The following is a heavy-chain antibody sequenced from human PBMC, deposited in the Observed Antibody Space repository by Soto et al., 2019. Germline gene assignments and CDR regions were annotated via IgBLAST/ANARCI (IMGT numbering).Heavy chain of an antibody. D-gene: IGHD4-17*01. J-gene: IGHJ3*01. V-gene: IGHV3-66*01. CDR1: GFTVSSNY. CDR3: ARDYGGKSGDAFDL. Sequence: EVQLVESGGGLVQPGGSLRLSCAASGFTVSSNYMSWVRQAPGKGLEWVSVIYSGGSTYYADSVKGRFTISRDNSKNTLYLQMSSLRAEDTAVYYCARDYGGKSGDAFDLWGQGTMVTVSS. CDR2: IYSGGST.